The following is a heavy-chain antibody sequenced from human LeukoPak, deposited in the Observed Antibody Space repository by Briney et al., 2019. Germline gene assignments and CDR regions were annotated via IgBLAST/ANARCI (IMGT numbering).Heavy chain of an antibody. V-gene: IGHV1-2*02. J-gene: IGHJ4*02. CDR2: INPNSGGT. D-gene: IGHD3-3*01. CDR1: GYTFTSYG. Sequence: ASVKVSCKASGYTFTSYGISWVRQAPGQGLEWMGWINPNSGGTNYAQKFQGRVTMTRDTSISTAYMELSRLRSDDTAVYYCARGRDYYDFWSGSFWGQGTLVTVSS. CDR3: ARGRDYYDFWSGSF.